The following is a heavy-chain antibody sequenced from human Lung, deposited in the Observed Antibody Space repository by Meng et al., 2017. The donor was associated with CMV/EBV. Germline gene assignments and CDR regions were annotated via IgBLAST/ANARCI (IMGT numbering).Heavy chain of an antibody. CDR1: GFSLSSYW. V-gene: IGHV3-7*01. Sequence: GESXNTSCAASGFSLSSYWMTLVRQAPGQGLEWVANKKEDGSERDYEDSVEGRFTISRDNSRISLFLEMNSLRVGDTAVYYCVRGRGLGAWGQGTTVTVSS. J-gene: IGHJ6*02. CDR3: VRGRGLGA. CDR2: KKEDGSER.